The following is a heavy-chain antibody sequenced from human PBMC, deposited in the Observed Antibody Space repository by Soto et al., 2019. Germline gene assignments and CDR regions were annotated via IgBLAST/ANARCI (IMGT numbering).Heavy chain of an antibody. CDR2: IIPLFGTA. V-gene: IGHV1-69*01. Sequence: QVQLVQSGAEVKKPGSSVKVSCKASGVTFSSETIGWVRQAPGQGLEWVGGIIPLFGTANYAQKFQGRATITADESTSTLYIELSSLRSDDTAVYYCATELGDNPASPFDSWGQGTLVTVSS. D-gene: IGHD2-21*01. CDR1: GVTFSSET. CDR3: ATELGDNPASPFDS. J-gene: IGHJ4*02.